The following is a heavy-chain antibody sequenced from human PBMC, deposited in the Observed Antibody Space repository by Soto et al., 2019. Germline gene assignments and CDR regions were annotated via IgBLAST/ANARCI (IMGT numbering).Heavy chain of an antibody. V-gene: IGHV3-11*06. D-gene: IGHD2-2*02. CDR1: GFTFSDYY. CDR2: ISSSSSYT. J-gene: IGHJ6*02. Sequence: QVQLVESGGGLVKPGGSLRLSCAASGFTFSDYYMSWIRQAPGKGLEWVSYISSSSSYTNYADSVKGRFTISRDNAKNSLYLQMNSLRAEDSAVYYCARWEDIVVVPAAISNNYHYGMDVCGQGTTVTVSS. CDR3: ARWEDIVVVPAAISNNYHYGMDV.